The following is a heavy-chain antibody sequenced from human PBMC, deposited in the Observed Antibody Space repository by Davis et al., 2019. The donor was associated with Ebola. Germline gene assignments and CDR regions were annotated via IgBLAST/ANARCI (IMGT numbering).Heavy chain of an antibody. J-gene: IGHJ1*01. CDR1: GYPFTDFA. CDR2: ITTNTASP. CDR3: ARGMGELALN. Sequence: ASVKVSCKASGYPFTDFAINWLRQVPGQRFEWLGWITTNTASPTYARGFSERFVFSLDTSVDTAFLQIHNLRAEDTAIYYCARGMGELALNWGQGTLVTVSS. D-gene: IGHD3-16*01. V-gene: IGHV7-4-1*01.